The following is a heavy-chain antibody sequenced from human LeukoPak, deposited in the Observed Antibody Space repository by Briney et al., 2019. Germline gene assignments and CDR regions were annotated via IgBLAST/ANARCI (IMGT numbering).Heavy chain of an antibody. V-gene: IGHV4-59*01. J-gene: IGHJ4*02. CDR1: GGSISSYY. CDR2: IYYSGST. Sequence: SETLSLTCTVSGGSISSYYWSWIRQPPGKGLEWIGYIYYSGSTNYNPSLKSRVTISVDTSKNQFSLKLSSVTAADTAVYYCARATGSSWSEYFDYWGQGTLVTVSS. CDR3: ARATGSSWSEYFDY. D-gene: IGHD6-13*01.